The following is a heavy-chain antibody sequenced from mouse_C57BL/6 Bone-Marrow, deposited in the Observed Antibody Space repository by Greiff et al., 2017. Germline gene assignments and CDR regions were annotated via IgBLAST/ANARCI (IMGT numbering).Heavy chain of an antibody. V-gene: IGHV5-6*01. J-gene: IGHJ3*01. Sequence: EVQRVESGGDLVKPGGSLKLSCAASGFTFSSYGMSWVRQTPDKRLAWVATISSGGSYTYYPDSVKGRFTISRDNAKNTLYLQMSSLKSEDTAMYYCARTGNPAWFAYWGQGTLVTVSA. CDR1: GFTFSSYG. CDR2: ISSGGSYT. CDR3: ARTGNPAWFAY. D-gene: IGHD2-1*01.